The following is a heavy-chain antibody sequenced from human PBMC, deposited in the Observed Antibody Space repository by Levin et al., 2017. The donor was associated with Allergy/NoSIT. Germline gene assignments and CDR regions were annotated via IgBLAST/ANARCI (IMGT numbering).Heavy chain of an antibody. Sequence: GGSLRLSCAASGFTFSSYWMHWVRQAPGKGLVWVSRINSDGSSTSYADSVKGRFTISRDNAKNTLYLQMNSLRAEDTAVYYCARASGSYSYFDYWGQGTLVTVSS. CDR1: GFTFSSYW. CDR3: ARASGSYSYFDY. V-gene: IGHV3-74*01. J-gene: IGHJ4*02. D-gene: IGHD1-26*01. CDR2: INSDGSST.